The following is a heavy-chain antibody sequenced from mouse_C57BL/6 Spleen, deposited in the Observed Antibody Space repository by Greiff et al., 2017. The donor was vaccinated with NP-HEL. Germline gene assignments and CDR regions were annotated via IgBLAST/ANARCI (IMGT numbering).Heavy chain of an antibody. J-gene: IGHJ4*01. CDR2: IYPGDGDT. Sequence: VQLQQSGAELVKPGASVKISCKASGYAFSSYWMNWVKQRPGKGLEWIGQIYPGDGDTNYNGKFKGKATLTADKSSSTAYMQLSSLTSEDSAVYFCARWRLPHYAMDYWGQGTSVTVSS. CDR3: ARWRLPHYAMDY. V-gene: IGHV1-80*01. D-gene: IGHD2-2*01. CDR1: GYAFSSYW.